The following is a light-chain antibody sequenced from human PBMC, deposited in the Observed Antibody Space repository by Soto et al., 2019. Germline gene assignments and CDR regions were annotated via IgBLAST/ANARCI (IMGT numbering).Light chain of an antibody. V-gene: IGKV3-20*01. CDR3: QQYGSSPGT. CDR2: GAS. Sequence: LSKSPATVSLYPGERATLSCRASQSVTSNYLAWYQQKPGQAPRLLIYGASSRATGIPDRFSGSGSGTDFTLTIRRLEPEDFAVYYCQQYGSSPGTFGGGTKVDIK. J-gene: IGKJ4*01. CDR1: QSVTSNY.